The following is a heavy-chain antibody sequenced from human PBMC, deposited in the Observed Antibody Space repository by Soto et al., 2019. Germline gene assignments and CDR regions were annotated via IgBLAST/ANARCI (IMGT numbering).Heavy chain of an antibody. V-gene: IGHV3-30*03. CDR3: VSDRGYGHASVPYS. Sequence: QAHLVESGGGVVQPGRSLRLSCAASGFTFTSYGMHWVRQAPGTRLEWVAVISYDGGLQHYADSVKGRFTISRGNSKNMVLLQMTSLRAEDTAVYYCVSDRGYGHASVPYSWGQGTLVSVSS. J-gene: IGHJ4*02. CDR2: ISYDGGLQ. CDR1: GFTFTSYG. D-gene: IGHD5-18*01.